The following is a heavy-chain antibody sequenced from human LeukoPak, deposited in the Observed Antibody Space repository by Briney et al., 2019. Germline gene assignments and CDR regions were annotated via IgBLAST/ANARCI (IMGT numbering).Heavy chain of an antibody. CDR1: GFTFSSYA. CDR2: ISGSGGST. CDR3: AREYDDSSGFNWFDP. J-gene: IGHJ5*02. Sequence: GGSLRLSCTASGFTFSSYAMSWVRQAPGKGLEWVSAISGSGGSTYYADSVKGRFTISRDNSKNTLYLQMNSLRAEDTAVYYCAREYDDSSGFNWFDPWGQGTLVTVSS. V-gene: IGHV3-23*01. D-gene: IGHD3-22*01.